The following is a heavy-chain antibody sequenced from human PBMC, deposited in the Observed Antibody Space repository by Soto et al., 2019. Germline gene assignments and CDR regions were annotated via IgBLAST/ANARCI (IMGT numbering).Heavy chain of an antibody. Sequence: PGGSLRLSCAASGFTFSDYYMTWIRQAPGKGLEWVSYISSTSGTISYADSVKGRFTLSRDNAKNSLYLQMISLRAEDTAVYYFAIAMSRSKTSFHHWGQGALVTVSS. CDR2: ISSTSGTI. J-gene: IGHJ4*02. V-gene: IGHV3-11*01. CDR1: GFTFSDYY. CDR3: AIAMSRSKTSFHH.